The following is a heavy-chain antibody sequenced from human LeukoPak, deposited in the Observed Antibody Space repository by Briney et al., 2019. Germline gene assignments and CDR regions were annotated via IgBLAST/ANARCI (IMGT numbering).Heavy chain of an antibody. Sequence: PGGSLRLSCAASGFTCSTSWMTWVRQAPGKGLEWVANIRQDGSSKYYVDSVKGRFTISRDNAKNSVYLQLNSLRVEDTAVYYCARDLSYFDYWGQGALVTVSS. CDR3: ARDLSYFDY. V-gene: IGHV3-7*01. J-gene: IGHJ4*02. CDR2: IRQDGSSK. CDR1: GFTCSTSW.